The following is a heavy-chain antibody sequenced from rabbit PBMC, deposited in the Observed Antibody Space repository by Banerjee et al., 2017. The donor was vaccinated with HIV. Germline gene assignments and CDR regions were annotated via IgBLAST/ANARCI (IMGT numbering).Heavy chain of an antibody. CDR3: ARRNGYFNL. CDR1: GSDISSNA. J-gene: IGHJ4*01. Sequence: QEQLEESGGGLVKPEGSLTLTCTASGSDISSNAMCWVRQAPGKGLEWIACINTSSGNTVYASWAKGRFTISKTSSTTVTLQMTSLTAADTATYFCARRNGYFNLWGPGTLV. CDR2: INTSSGNT. V-gene: IGHV1S45*01.